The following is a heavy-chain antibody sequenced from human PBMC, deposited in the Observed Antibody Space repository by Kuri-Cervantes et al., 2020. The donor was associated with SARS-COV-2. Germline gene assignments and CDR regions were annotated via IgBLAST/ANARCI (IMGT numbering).Heavy chain of an antibody. CDR2: INHSGST. J-gene: IGHJ6*02. D-gene: IGHD5-18*01. V-gene: IGHV4-34*01. Sequence: GSLRLSRAVYGGSFSGYYWCWIRQPPGKGLEWIGEINHSGSTNYNPSLKSRVTISIDTSKNQFSLKLSSVTAADTALYYCAKEGIRRRRYTMDIWGQGTTVTVSS. CDR1: GGSFSGYY. CDR3: AKEGIRRRRYTMDI.